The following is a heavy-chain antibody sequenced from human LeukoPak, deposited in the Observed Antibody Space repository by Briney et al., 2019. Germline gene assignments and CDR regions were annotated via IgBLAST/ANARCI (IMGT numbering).Heavy chain of an antibody. Sequence: GGSLRLSCAASGFTFDDYAMHWVRQAPGKGLEWVSLISWDGGSAYYADPVKGRFTISRDNSKNSLYLQMNSLRAEDTALYYCAKAGIAAAGYYYYYYMDVWGKGTTVTVSS. J-gene: IGHJ6*03. CDR2: ISWDGGSA. CDR3: AKAGIAAAGYYYYYYMDV. CDR1: GFTFDDYA. V-gene: IGHV3-43D*03. D-gene: IGHD6-13*01.